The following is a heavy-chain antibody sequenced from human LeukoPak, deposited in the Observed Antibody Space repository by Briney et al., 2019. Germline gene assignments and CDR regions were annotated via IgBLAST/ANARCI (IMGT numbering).Heavy chain of an antibody. CDR2: ISAYNGNT. J-gene: IGHJ4*02. D-gene: IGHD1-26*01. V-gene: IGHV1-18*01. CDR3: ATKRSGSYYGY. Sequence: VASVKVSCKASGYTFTSYGISWVRQAPGQGLEWMGWISAYNGNTNYAQKLQGRVTMTTDTSTSTAYMELRSLRSEDTAVYYCATKRSGSYYGYWGQGTLVTVSS. CDR1: GYTFTSYG.